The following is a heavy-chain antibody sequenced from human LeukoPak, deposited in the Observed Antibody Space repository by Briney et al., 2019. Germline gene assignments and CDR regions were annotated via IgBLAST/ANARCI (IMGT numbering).Heavy chain of an antibody. CDR3: ARDSSSWYYYYYYMDV. Sequence: SETLSLTCTVSGGSISSYYWSWIRQPAGKGLEWIGRIYTSGSTNYNPSLKSRVTMSVDTSKNQFSLKLSSVTAADTAVYYCARDSSSWYYYYYYMDVWGKGTTVTISS. V-gene: IGHV4-4*07. CDR2: IYTSGST. D-gene: IGHD6-13*01. J-gene: IGHJ6*03. CDR1: GGSISSYY.